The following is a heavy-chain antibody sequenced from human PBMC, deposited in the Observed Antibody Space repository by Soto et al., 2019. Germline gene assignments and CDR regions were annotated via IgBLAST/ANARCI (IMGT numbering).Heavy chain of an antibody. V-gene: IGHV3-73*02. Sequence: EVQLVESGGGLVQPGGSLKLSCAASGFTFSGSAMHWVRQASGKGLEWVGRIRSKANSYATAYAATVKGRFTISRDDSKNTAYLQMNSLKTEDTAVYYCTSTYYYDSSGYPGAFDIWGQGTMVTVSS. J-gene: IGHJ3*02. D-gene: IGHD3-22*01. CDR1: GFTFSGSA. CDR3: TSTYYYDSSGYPGAFDI. CDR2: IRSKANSYAT.